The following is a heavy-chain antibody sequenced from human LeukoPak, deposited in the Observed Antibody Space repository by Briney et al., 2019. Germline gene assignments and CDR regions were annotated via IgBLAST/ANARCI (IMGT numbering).Heavy chain of an antibody. D-gene: IGHD5-24*01. CDR2: ISYDGSNK. J-gene: IGHJ4*02. CDR3: ARARFGYNRGPFDY. V-gene: IGHV3-30-3*01. Sequence: GGSLRLSCAASAFTFSNYAIHWVRQAPGNGLEWVAFISYDGSNKHYADSVKGRFTISRDNSKNTLYVQMNSLRPEDTAVYYCARARFGYNRGPFDYWGQGILVTVSS. CDR1: AFTFSNYA.